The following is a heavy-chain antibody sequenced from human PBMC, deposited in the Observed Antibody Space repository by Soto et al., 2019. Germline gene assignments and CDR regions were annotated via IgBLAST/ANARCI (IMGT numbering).Heavy chain of an antibody. CDR2: IIPMFGIA. Sequence: QVQLVQSGAEVKKPGSSVKVSCKGSGGNRYTITWVRQAPGQGLEWMGRIIPMFGIATYAQNFQGRVTISVDKSTSTASMELSSLRSEDTAVYYCARDSGRSDVVPAAISAMDVWGQGTTVTVSS. CDR1: GGNRYT. D-gene: IGHD2-2*01. J-gene: IGHJ6*02. CDR3: ARDSGRSDVVPAAISAMDV. V-gene: IGHV1-69*08.